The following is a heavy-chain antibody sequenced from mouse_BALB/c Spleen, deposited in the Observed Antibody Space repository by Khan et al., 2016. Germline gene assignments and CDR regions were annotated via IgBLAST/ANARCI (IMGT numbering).Heavy chain of an antibody. CDR2: INTNTGEP. CDR3: AEDYYGSNWFAY. Sequence: QVQLQQSGPELKKPGETVKISCKASGYTFTNYGMNWVKQAPGKGLKWMGWINTNTGEPTYAEEFKGRFAFSLETSASTAYLQINNLKNEDTAKYFCAEDYYGSNWFAYWGQGTLVTVSA. CDR1: GYTFTNYG. J-gene: IGHJ3*01. V-gene: IGHV9-3*02. D-gene: IGHD1-1*01.